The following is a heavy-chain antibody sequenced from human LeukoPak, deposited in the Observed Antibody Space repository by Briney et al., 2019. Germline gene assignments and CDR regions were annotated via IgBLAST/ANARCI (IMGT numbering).Heavy chain of an antibody. V-gene: IGHV5-51*01. D-gene: IGHD5-24*01. J-gene: IGHJ6*02. CDR1: GYSFTSYW. Sequence: GESLKISCKGSGYSFTSYWIGWVRQLPGKGLGWMGIIYPGDSDTRYSPSFQGQVTISADKSISTAYLQWSSLKASDTAMYYCARQSRRYYYYYGMDVWGQGTTVTVSS. CDR2: IYPGDSDT. CDR3: ARQSRRYYYYYGMDV.